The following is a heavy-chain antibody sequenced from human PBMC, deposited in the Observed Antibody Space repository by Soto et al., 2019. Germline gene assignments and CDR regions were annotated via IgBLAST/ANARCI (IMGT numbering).Heavy chain of an antibody. CDR1: GFTFSNYA. J-gene: IGHJ6*03. D-gene: IGHD2-2*01. CDR3: SLRYCSRTSCQPLNSYFYTDV. V-gene: IGHV3-23*01. Sequence: PGGSLRLSCVASGFTFSNYAMTWVRQAPGKGLEWVSGISGSGGTTFYAGSVKGRFPISRDNSKNTLYLQMNSLRAEDTAVYYCSLRYCSRTSCQPLNSYFYTDVWGNGTTVTVSS. CDR2: ISGSGGTT.